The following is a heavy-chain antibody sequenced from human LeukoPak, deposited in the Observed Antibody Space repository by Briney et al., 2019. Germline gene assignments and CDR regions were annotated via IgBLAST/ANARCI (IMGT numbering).Heavy chain of an antibody. CDR2: ISGSGGST. CDR1: GFTFSNYA. V-gene: IGHV3-23*01. CDR3: ARGSRFGVVGRDAFDI. Sequence: GGSLRLSCAASGFTFSNYAMSWVRQAPGKVLEWVSAISGSGGSTYEADSVKGRFTISSDNSKKPLELQMNILGAESAVLYYYARGSRFGVVGRDAFDIWGQGTMVTVSS. D-gene: IGHD3-3*01. J-gene: IGHJ3*02.